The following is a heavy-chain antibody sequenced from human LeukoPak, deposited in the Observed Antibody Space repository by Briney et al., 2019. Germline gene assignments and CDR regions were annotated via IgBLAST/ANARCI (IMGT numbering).Heavy chain of an antibody. J-gene: IGHJ3*02. CDR1: GFTFSSYE. V-gene: IGHV3-48*03. Sequence: GGSLRLSCAASGFTFSSYEMNWVRQAPGKGLEWVSYISSSGSTIYYADSEKGRFIISRDNAKNSLYLQMNSLRAEDTAVYYCARGGDTAMADAFDIWGQGTMVTVSS. CDR3: ARGGDTAMADAFDI. D-gene: IGHD5-18*01. CDR2: ISSSGSTI.